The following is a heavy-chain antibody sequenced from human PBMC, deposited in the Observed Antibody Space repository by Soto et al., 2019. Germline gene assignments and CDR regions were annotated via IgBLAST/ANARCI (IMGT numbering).Heavy chain of an antibody. J-gene: IGHJ4*02. CDR2: IYYSGST. Sequence: SETMSLTCTVSGGSISSYYWSWIRQPPGKGLEWIGYIYYSGSTNYNPSLKSRVTISVDTSKNQFSLKLSSVTAADTAVYYCARRGPHFDYWGQGTLVTVSS. CDR3: ARRGPHFDY. CDR1: GGSISSYY. V-gene: IGHV4-59*01.